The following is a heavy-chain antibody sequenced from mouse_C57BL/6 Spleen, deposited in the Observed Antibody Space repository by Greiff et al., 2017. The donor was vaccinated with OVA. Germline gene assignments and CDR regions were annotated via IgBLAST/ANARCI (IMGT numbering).Heavy chain of an antibody. CDR1: GFSLTSYG. D-gene: IGHD1-1*01. CDR2: IWGGGGT. V-gene: IGHV2-9*01. CDR3: AKRGDGSSSAWLAY. Sequence: VKLQESGPGLVAPSQSLSITCTVSGFSLTSYGVDWVRQPPGKGLEWLGVIWGGGGTNYNSAIMSSLSISKDNSKSHVFLKMNSLQTDDTAMDYGAKRGDGSSSAWLAYWGQGTLVTVSA. J-gene: IGHJ3*01.